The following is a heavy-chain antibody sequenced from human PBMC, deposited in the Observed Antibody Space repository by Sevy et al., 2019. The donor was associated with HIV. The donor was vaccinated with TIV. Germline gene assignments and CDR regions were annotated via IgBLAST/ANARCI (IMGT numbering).Heavy chain of an antibody. CDR1: GGSISSGGYY. CDR2: IYYSGST. CDR3: AGDHWNCSSTSCYTYYYYYGMDV. J-gene: IGHJ6*02. V-gene: IGHV4-31*03. D-gene: IGHD2-2*02. Sequence: SETLSLTCTVSGGSISSGGYYWSWIRQHPGKGLEWIGYIYYSGSTYYNPSLKSRVTISVDTSKNQFSLKLSSVTAAETAVYYCAGDHWNCSSTSCYTYYYYYGMDVWGQGTTVTVSS.